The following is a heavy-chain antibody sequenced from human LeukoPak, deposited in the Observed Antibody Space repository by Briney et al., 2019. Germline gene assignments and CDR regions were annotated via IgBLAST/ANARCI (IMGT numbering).Heavy chain of an antibody. D-gene: IGHD6-25*01. CDR2: IVSSGATI. CDR1: GFTFSTYE. CDR3: AREDPAAQVAFDY. J-gene: IGHJ4*02. V-gene: IGHV3-48*03. Sequence: GGSLRLSCAASGFTFSTYEMNWVRQAPGKGLEWVSYIVSSGATIYYADSVKGRFTISRDNDKNSLYLQMNSLRADDTAIYYCAREDPAAQVAFDYWGQETLVTVSS.